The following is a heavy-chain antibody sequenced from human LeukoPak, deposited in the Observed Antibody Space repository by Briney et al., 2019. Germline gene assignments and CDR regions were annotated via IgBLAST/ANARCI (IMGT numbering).Heavy chain of an antibody. D-gene: IGHD2-2*01. J-gene: IGHJ4*02. CDR2: INSDGSIT. V-gene: IGHV3-74*01. Sequence: GGSLRLSCAASGFTLRSYWMHWFRQAPGERLVWVSRINSDGSITTYADSVEGRFTISRDNAKNTLYLQMNSLRVEDTAVYYCARVTASWHPYIDYWGQGTLVTVSS. CDR3: ARVTASWHPYIDY. CDR1: GFTLRSYW.